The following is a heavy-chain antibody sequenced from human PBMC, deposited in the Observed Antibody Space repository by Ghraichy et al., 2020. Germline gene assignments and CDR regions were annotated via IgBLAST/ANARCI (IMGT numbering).Heavy chain of an antibody. D-gene: IGHD3-10*01. V-gene: IGHV3-20*04. Sequence: GGSLRLSCAASGFTFDNYGMSWVRQAPGKGLEWVSGISWNGGSTGYADSVKGRFTISRDSAKNTLSLQMNSLTAEDTALYFCVRDGSQGYYYGMDVWGQGTTVIVSS. CDR1: GFTFDNYG. CDR3: VRDGSQGYYYGMDV. J-gene: IGHJ6*02. CDR2: ISWNGGST.